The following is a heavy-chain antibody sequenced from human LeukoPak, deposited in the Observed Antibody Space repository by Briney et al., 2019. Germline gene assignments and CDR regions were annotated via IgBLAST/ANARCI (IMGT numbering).Heavy chain of an antibody. Sequence: ASVRVSCKASGYTFTDYYIHWVRQAPGQGLEWMGWINPSGGGTKYAQKFQGRVTMTRDTSISTAYMELSRLASDDTAVYFCARRYCSGGSCYPDYWGQGTLVTVSS. V-gene: IGHV1-2*02. CDR3: ARRYCSGGSCYPDY. D-gene: IGHD2-15*01. CDR1: GYTFTDYY. CDR2: INPSGGGT. J-gene: IGHJ4*02.